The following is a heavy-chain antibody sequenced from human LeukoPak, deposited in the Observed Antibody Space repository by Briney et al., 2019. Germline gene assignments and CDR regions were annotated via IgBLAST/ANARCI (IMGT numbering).Heavy chain of an antibody. J-gene: IGHJ6*03. V-gene: IGHV1-69*05. D-gene: IGHD5-12*01. CDR2: IIPIFGTA. CDR1: GYSFTTSW. Sequence: KISCTGSGYSFTTSWIGWVRQAPGQGLEWMGGIIPIFGTANYAQKFQGRVTITTDESTSTAYMELSSLRSEDTAVYYCARVSDESTPRGYSGYYYYYMDVWGKGTTVTVSS. CDR3: ARVSDESTPRGYSGYYYYYMDV.